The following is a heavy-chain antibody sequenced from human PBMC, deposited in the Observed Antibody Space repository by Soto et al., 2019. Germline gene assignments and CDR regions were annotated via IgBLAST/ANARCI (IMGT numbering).Heavy chain of an antibody. CDR3: AKKFGYFNSRGYYPGAFDY. D-gene: IGHD3-22*01. V-gene: IGHV3-23*01. J-gene: IGHJ4*02. Sequence: EVQLLESGGDLIQPGGSLRLSCAASGFIFGTNAMAWVRQAPGKGLEWVSAIGGGRGETYYTDSVKGRFTISRDNSKNILNLEMNSLRAEDTAVYYYAKKFGYFNSRGYYPGAFDYWGQGTLVTVSS. CDR1: GFIFGTNA. CDR2: IGGGRGET.